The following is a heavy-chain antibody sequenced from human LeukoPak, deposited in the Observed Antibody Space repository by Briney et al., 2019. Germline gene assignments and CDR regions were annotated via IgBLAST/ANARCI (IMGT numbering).Heavy chain of an antibody. V-gene: IGHV3-30*18. J-gene: IGHJ4*02. D-gene: IGHD1-26*01. Sequence: GGSLRLSCAASGFTFSSYGMHWVRQAPGKGLEWVAVISYDGSNKYYADSVKGRFTISRDNSKNTLYLHMNSLRAEDTAVYYCAKDIGPLGATDYWGQGTLVTVSS. CDR3: AKDIGPLGATDY. CDR1: GFTFSSYG. CDR2: ISYDGSNK.